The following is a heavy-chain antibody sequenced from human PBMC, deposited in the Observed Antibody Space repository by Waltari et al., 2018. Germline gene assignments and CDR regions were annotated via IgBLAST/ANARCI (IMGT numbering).Heavy chain of an antibody. CDR1: GFTFSSCG. J-gene: IGHJ4*02. CDR3: AKDSRGYSYGYDLFDY. Sequence: QVQLVESGGGVVQPGRSLRLSCAASGFTFSSCGMHWVRQAPGKGLEWVAVISYDGSNKYYADSVKGRFTISRDNSKNTLYLQMNSLRAEDTAVYYCAKDSRGYSYGYDLFDYWGQGTLVTVSS. V-gene: IGHV3-30*18. CDR2: ISYDGSNK. D-gene: IGHD5-18*01.